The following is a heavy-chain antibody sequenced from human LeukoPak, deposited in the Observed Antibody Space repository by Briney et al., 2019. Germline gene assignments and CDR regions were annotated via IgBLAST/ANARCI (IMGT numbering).Heavy chain of an antibody. D-gene: IGHD3-10*01. CDR3: ARNNYYGSGSYYSIDY. CDR2: IYYSGST. V-gene: IGHV4-31*03. J-gene: IGHJ4*02. Sequence: SQTLSLTCTVSGGSISSGGYYWSWIRQHPGKGLEWIGYIYYSGSTYYNPSLKSRVTISVDTSKNQFSLKLSSVTAADTAVYYCARNNYYGSGSYYSIDYWGQGTLVTVSS. CDR1: GGSISSGGYY.